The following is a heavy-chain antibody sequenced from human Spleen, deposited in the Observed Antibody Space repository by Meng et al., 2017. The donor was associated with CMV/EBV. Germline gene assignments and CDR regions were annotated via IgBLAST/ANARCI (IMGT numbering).Heavy chain of an antibody. CDR2: IDTYKGDT. J-gene: IGHJ4*02. D-gene: IGHD5-24*01. CDR1: GYSFTSYG. CDR3: ARRSRNGYSSEIDY. Sequence: ASVKVSCKASGYSFTSYGISWVRQAPGQGLEWMGWIDTYKGDTNYLQKVQGRVTLTTDTSTTTAYIELRSLRSDDTAIYYCARRSRNGYSSEIDYWGQGTLVTVSS. V-gene: IGHV1-18*01.